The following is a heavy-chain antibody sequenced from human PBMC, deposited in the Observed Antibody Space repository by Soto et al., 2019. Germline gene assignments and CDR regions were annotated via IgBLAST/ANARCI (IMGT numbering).Heavy chain of an antibody. CDR2: IYYSGST. D-gene: IGHD2-15*01. V-gene: IGHV4-39*01. CDR1: GGSISSSSYY. CDR3: ASHSGNCSGGSRYSGFDY. J-gene: IGHJ4*02. Sequence: QLQLQESGPGLVKPSETLSLTCTVSGGSISSSSYYWGWIRQPPGKGLEWIGSIYYSGSTYYNPSLKSRVTISVDTSKNQFSLKLSSVTAADTAVYYCASHSGNCSGGSRYSGFDYWGQGTLVTVSS.